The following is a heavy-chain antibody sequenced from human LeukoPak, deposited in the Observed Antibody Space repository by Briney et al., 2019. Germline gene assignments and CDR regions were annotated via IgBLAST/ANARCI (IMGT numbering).Heavy chain of an antibody. CDR3: AKDMGILTGYFD. D-gene: IGHD3-9*01. CDR2: ISGDGGST. J-gene: IGHJ4*02. CDR1: GFTFDDYA. V-gene: IGHV3-43*02. Sequence: GGSLRLSCAASGFTFDDYAMHWVRQAPGEGLEWVSLISGDGGSTYYADSVKGRFTISRDNSKNFLYLQMNSLRTEDTALYYCAKDMGILTGYFDWGQGILVTVSS.